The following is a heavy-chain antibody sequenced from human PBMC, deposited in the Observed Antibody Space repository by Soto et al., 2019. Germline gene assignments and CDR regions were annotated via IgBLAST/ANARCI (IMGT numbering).Heavy chain of an antibody. CDR3: AREDVYFSGSFLFDY. D-gene: IGHD3-10*01. CDR2: ISAYNGNT. Sequence: ASVKVSCKASGYTFTSYGVSWVRQAPGQGLEWMGWISAYNGNTNYAQKLQGRVTMTTDTSTSTAYMELRSLRAEDTAVYYCAREDVYFSGSFLFDYWGLGTLVTVSS. J-gene: IGHJ4*02. CDR1: GYTFTSYG. V-gene: IGHV1-18*01.